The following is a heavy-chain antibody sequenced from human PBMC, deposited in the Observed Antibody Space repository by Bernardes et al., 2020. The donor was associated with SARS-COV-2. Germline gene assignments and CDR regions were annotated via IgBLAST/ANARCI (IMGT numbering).Heavy chain of an antibody. CDR1: VYTFTCFQ. V-gene: IGHV1-2*06. CDR2: MNPNTGYT. CDR3: ARERPDLTGTPRD. Sequence: SVKVSCKASVYTFTCFQMHWVRQAPGQGLEWMGRMNPNTGYTKYAQKFQGRVTMTRDTSISTVYMELSSLRSDDKALYYCARERPDLTGTPRDWGQGTMVTVSS. J-gene: IGHJ4*02. D-gene: IGHD1-7*01.